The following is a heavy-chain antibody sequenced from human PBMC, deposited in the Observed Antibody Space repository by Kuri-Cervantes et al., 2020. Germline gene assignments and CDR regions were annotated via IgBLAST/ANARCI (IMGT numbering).Heavy chain of an antibody. Sequence: GGSLRLSCAASGFSFSDFWMTWVRQAPGMGLEWVANIKQDESQTYYVDSVKGRFTISRDNFKNTLYLQMNTVTAEDTAVYYCARDLAISGWRDFGYWGQGTLVTVSS. CDR1: GFSFSDFW. CDR2: IKQDESQT. V-gene: IGHV3-7*01. CDR3: ARDLAISGWRDFGY. D-gene: IGHD6-19*01. J-gene: IGHJ4*02.